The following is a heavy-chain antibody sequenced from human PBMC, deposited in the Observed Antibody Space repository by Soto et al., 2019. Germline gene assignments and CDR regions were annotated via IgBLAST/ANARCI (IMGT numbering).Heavy chain of an antibody. D-gene: IGHD1-1*01. CDR1: GGTFSSYA. CDR2: IIPIFGTA. J-gene: IGHJ6*02. V-gene: IGHV1-69*13. Sequence: GASVKGSCKASGGTFSSYAISWGRQAPGQGLEWMGGIIPIFGTANYAQKFQGRVTITADESTSTAYMELSSLRSEDTAVYYCARDSTELGGYYYYYGMDVWGQGTTVTV. CDR3: ARDSTELGGYYYYYGMDV.